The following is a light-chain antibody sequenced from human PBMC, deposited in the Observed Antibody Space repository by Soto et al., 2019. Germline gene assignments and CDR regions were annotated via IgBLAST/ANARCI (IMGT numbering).Light chain of an antibody. V-gene: IGKV1-5*01. CDR1: QSISSW. J-gene: IGKJ1*01. CDR3: QQYNSYPKT. CDR2: DAS. Sequence: DIQMTQSPSTLSASVGDRVTITCRASQSISSWLAWYQQKPGKAPKLLIYDASSLESGVPSRLSGSGSGREFTLTISSLQPDDFATYYCQQYNSYPKTFGQGTKVEIK.